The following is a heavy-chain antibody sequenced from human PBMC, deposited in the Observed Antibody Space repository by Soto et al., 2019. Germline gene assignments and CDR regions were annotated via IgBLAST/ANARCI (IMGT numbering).Heavy chain of an antibody. J-gene: IGHJ4*02. D-gene: IGHD2-15*01. CDR2: IIPILGIA. CDR1: GVTFSSST. CDR3: ASESGGYCSGGSCYRRGVLGY. Sequence: QVQLVQSGAEVKKPGSSVKVSCKASGVTFSSSTISWVRQAPVQGLEWMGRIIPILGIANYAQKFQGRVTITADKSTSTAYMELSSLRSEDTAVYYCASESGGYCSGGSCYRRGVLGYWGQGTLVTVS. V-gene: IGHV1-69*02.